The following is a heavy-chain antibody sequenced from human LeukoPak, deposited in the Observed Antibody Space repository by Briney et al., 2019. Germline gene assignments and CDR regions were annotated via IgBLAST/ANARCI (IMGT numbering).Heavy chain of an antibody. V-gene: IGHV5-51*01. CDR1: GYSFTSYW. J-gene: IGHJ3*02. D-gene: IGHD2-2*01. CDR2: IYPDDSDT. Sequence: GESLKISCKGSGYSFTSYWIGWVRQMPGKGLEWMGIIYPDDSDTRYSPSFQGQVTISADKSISTAYLQWSSLKASDTAMYYCARPLLGYCSSTSCYDLTFDIWGQGTMVTVSS. CDR3: ARPLLGYCSSTSCYDLTFDI.